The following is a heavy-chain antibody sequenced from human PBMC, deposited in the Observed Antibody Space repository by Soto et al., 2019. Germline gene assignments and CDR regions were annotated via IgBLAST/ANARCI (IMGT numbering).Heavy chain of an antibody. CDR1: GCTFSSYS. V-gene: IGHV3-23*01. J-gene: IGHJ6*02. Sequence: PGESLRLSCTASGCTFSSYSGNWVRQAPGKGLEWVSAISGSGGSTYYADSVKGRFTISRDNSKNTLYLHMNSLRAEDTAVYYCAKGSPATHYYYGMDVWGQGTTVTVSS. CDR3: AKGSPATHYYYGMDV. CDR2: ISGSGGST.